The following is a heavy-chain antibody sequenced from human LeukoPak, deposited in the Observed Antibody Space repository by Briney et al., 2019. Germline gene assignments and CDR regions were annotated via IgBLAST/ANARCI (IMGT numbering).Heavy chain of an antibody. J-gene: IGHJ1*01. CDR1: GYTFSNYG. Sequence: ASVKVSCKTSGYTFSNYGMHWVRQAPRQSLEWMAWINTGNGNTKSSQKFQGRVTIIRDTSASTAYMELSSLRSEDTAVYYCARVPLHDDSGHYYPHWGQGTLVTVSS. CDR3: ARVPLHDDSGHYYPH. D-gene: IGHD3-22*01. V-gene: IGHV1-3*04. CDR2: INTGNGNT.